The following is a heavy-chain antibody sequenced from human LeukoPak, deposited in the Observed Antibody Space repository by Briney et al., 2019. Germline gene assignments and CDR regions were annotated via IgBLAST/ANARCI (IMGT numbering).Heavy chain of an antibody. CDR3: ARALPGYSYEDYFDY. CDR1: GGSISSYY. Sequence: SETLSLTCTVSGGSISSYYWSWIRQPPGKGLEWIGYIYYIGTTNYNPSLKSRVTISVDTSKNQFSLKLSSVTAADTAVYYCARALPGYSYEDYFDYWGQGTLVTVSS. V-gene: IGHV4-59*01. J-gene: IGHJ4*02. CDR2: IYYIGTT. D-gene: IGHD5-18*01.